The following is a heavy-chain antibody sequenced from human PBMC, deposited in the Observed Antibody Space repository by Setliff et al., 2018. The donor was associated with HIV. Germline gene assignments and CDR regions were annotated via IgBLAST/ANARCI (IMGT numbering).Heavy chain of an antibody. J-gene: IGHJ3*02. CDR2: ISSSSSYI. CDR3: ARSNCGGDCDAFDI. Sequence: GGSLRLSCAASGFTFSSYSMNWARQAPGKGLEWVSSISSSSSYIYYADSVKGRFTISRDNAKNSLYLQMNSLRAEDTAVYYCARSNCGGDCDAFDIWGQGTMVTVSS. V-gene: IGHV3-21*01. D-gene: IGHD2-21*02. CDR1: GFTFSSYS.